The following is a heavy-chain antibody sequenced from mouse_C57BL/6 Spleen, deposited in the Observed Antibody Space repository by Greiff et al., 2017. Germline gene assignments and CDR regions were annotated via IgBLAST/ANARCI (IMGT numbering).Heavy chain of an antibody. Sequence: VQLQQSGPGLVQPSQSLSITCTVSGFSLTSYGVHWVRQSPGKGLEWLGVIWSGGSTDYNAAFISRLSISKDNSKSQVFFKMNSLQADDTAIYYCARGRNFDVWGTGTTVTVSS. CDR1: GFSLTSYG. CDR3: ARGRNFDV. J-gene: IGHJ1*03. V-gene: IGHV2-2*01. CDR2: IWSGGST.